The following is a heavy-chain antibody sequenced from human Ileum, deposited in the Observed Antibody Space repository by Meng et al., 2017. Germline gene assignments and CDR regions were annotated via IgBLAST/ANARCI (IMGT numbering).Heavy chain of an antibody. J-gene: IGHJ4*02. CDR3: ARGVVSGSHYNTY. CDR2: NHHSGTT. D-gene: IGHD3-10*01. V-gene: IGHV4-4*02. Sequence: QVQLQESGPGLVKPSGTLSLTCAVSCGSISSSIWWSWVRQPPGKGLVWIGENHHSGTTNNSPSLKSRLTISVDKTKNQFSLKLQSVTAADKAVYFCARGVVSGSHYNTYWGQGSLVTVSS. CDR1: CGSISSSIW.